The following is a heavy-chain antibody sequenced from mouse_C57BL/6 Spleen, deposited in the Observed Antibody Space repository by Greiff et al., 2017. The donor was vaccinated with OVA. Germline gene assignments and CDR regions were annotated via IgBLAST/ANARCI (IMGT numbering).Heavy chain of an antibody. CDR3: ARSGGGGSSPWYFDV. CDR1: GYTFTSYG. Sequence: VQGVESGAELARPGASVKLSCKASGYTFTSYGISWVKQRTGQGLEWIGEIYPRSGNTYYNEKFKGKATLTADKSSSTAYMELRSLTSEDSAVYFCARSGGGGSSPWYFDVWGTGTTVSVSS. V-gene: IGHV1-81*01. D-gene: IGHD1-1*01. CDR2: IYPRSGNT. J-gene: IGHJ1*03.